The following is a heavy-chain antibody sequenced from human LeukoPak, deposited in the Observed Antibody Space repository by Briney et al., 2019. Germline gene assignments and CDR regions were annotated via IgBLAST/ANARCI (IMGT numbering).Heavy chain of an antibody. V-gene: IGHV3-23*01. CDR2: ISGSGGT. J-gene: IGHJ4*02. D-gene: IGHD6-19*01. CDR3: AKLVGSSSGWVDY. Sequence: GGSLRLSCAASGFTFSNYAMSWVRQAPGKGLEWVSGISGSGGTYYADSVKGRLTISRDNSKNTLYLQMNSLRAEDTAVYYCAKLVGSSSGWVDYWGQGTLVTASS. CDR1: GFTFSNYA.